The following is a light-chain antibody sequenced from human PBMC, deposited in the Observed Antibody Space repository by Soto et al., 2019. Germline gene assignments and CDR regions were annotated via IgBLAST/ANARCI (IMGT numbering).Light chain of an antibody. Sequence: EIVMTQSPATLSVSPGERSTRSRRASQSVSSNLARYQQKPGQAPRLLIYGASTRATGIPARFSGSGSGTEFTLTISSLQSEDFAVYYCQQYNNWPPITFGQGTRLEIK. J-gene: IGKJ5*01. CDR1: QSVSSN. CDR3: QQYNNWPPIT. CDR2: GAS. V-gene: IGKV3-15*01.